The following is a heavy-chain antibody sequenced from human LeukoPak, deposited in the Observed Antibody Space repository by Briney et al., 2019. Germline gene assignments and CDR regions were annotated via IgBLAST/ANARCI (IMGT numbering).Heavy chain of an antibody. Sequence: ASVKVSCKASGYTFTGYYMHWVRQAPGQGLEWMGWINPNSGGTNYAQKFQGRVTMTRDTSISTAYMELSRLRSDDTAVYYCARAKYVWGSYRQNWFDPWGQGTLVTVSS. V-gene: IGHV1-2*02. D-gene: IGHD3-16*02. CDR1: GYTFTGYY. CDR2: INPNSGGT. J-gene: IGHJ5*02. CDR3: ARAKYVWGSYRQNWFDP.